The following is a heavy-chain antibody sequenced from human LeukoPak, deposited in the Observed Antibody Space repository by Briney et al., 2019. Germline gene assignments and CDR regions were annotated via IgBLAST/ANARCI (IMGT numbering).Heavy chain of an antibody. CDR1: GFTFSSYG. CDR2: IWYDGSNK. D-gene: IGHD6-19*01. V-gene: IGHV3-33*01. J-gene: IGHJ4*02. Sequence: PGGSLRLSCAASGFTFSSYGMHWVRQAPGKGLEWVAVIWYDGSNKYYADSVKGRFTISRDNSKNTLYLQMNSLRAEDTAVYYCATPTRYSSGWYSVDYWGQGTLVTVSS. CDR3: ATPTRYSSGWYSVDY.